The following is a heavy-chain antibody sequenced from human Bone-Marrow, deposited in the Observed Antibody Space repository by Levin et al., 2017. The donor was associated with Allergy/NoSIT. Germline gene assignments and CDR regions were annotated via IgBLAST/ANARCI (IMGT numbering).Heavy chain of an antibody. CDR2: IIPMYPPA. CDR3: ANGDTGFYGSV. Sequence: ASVKVSCKASGDDFDTYVFSWVRQAPGQGLEWMGGIIPMYPPANYAQKFQGRVTITADESTSTCYMEMSSLNSEDTAMYYCANGDTGFYGSVWGQGTLVTVSS. CDR1: GDDFDTYV. J-gene: IGHJ4*02. V-gene: IGHV1-69*13. D-gene: IGHD3-9*01.